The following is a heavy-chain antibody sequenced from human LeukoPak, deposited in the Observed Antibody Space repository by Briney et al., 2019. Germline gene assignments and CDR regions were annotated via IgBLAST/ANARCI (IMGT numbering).Heavy chain of an antibody. Sequence: GGSLRLSCAASGFTFSSYGMHWVRQAPGKGLEWVAFIRYDGSNKYYADSVKGRFTIFRDNSKNTLYLQMNSLRAEDTAVYYCAKVIAARPSNWFDPWGQGTLVTVSS. CDR2: IRYDGSNK. J-gene: IGHJ5*02. CDR3: AKVIAARPSNWFDP. D-gene: IGHD6-6*01. CDR1: GFTFSSYG. V-gene: IGHV3-30*02.